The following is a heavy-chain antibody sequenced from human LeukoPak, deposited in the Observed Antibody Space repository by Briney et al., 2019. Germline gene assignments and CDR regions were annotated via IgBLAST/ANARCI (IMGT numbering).Heavy chain of an antibody. D-gene: IGHD1-26*01. CDR2: IYSRGST. J-gene: IGHJ3*02. CDR3: AREPREGKGAFDS. V-gene: IGHV4-61*02. CDR1: GGSISSGSYY. Sequence: KPSETLSLTCTVPGGSISSGSYYWSWIRQPAGKGLEWIGRIYSRGSTNYNPSLKSLVTISVATSKNQFSLKLSSVTAADTAVYYCAREPREGKGAFDSWGQGTMVTVSS.